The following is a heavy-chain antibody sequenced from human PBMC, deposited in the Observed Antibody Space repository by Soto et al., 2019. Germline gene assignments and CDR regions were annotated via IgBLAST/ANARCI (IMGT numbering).Heavy chain of an antibody. V-gene: IGHV1-69*13. J-gene: IGHJ6*02. CDR2: IIPIFGTA. CDR3: AREGCSSTSCYAGIYYYGMDV. D-gene: IGHD2-2*01. CDR1: GGTFSSYA. Sequence: SVKVSCKASGGTFSSYAISWVRQAPGQGLEWMGGIIPIFGTANYAQKFQGRVTITADESTSTAYMELSSLRSEDTAVYYCAREGCSSTSCYAGIYYYGMDVWGQGTTVTVSS.